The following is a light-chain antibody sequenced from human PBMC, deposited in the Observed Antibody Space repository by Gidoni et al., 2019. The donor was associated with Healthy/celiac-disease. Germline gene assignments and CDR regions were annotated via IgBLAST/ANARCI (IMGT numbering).Light chain of an antibody. Sequence: IVMTQSPATLSVSPGERATLSCRASQRVSSNLAWYQLKPGQAPRLLTCGACTRATGIPARFSGSGSGTEFTLTISSLQSEDFAVYYCQQYNNWPPWTFGQGTKVEIK. J-gene: IGKJ1*01. CDR2: GAC. CDR1: QRVSSN. V-gene: IGKV3-15*01. CDR3: QQYNNWPPWT.